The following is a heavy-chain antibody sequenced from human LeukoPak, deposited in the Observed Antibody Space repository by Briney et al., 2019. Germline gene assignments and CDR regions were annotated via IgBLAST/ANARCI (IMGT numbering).Heavy chain of an antibody. CDR3: AREDSGYDSWDYYYYYMDV. J-gene: IGHJ6*03. Sequence: GGSLRLSCAASGFTFSRYWMNWIRQVPGKGLVWVSRINSDGSSTSYADSVKGRFTISRDNAKNTLYLQMNSLRAEDTAVYYCAREDSGYDSWDYYYYYMDVWGKGTTVTISS. CDR2: INSDGSST. CDR1: GFTFSRYW. V-gene: IGHV3-74*01. D-gene: IGHD5-12*01.